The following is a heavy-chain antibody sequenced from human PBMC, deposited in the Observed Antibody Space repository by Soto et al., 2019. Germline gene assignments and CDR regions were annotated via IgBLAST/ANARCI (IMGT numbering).Heavy chain of an antibody. D-gene: IGHD3-9*01. V-gene: IGHV1-69*06. J-gene: IGHJ4*02. CDR3: ARRNTPGFLRYFDN. CDR1: GGTLTNFINYP. Sequence: QVQLVQSGAEVMQPGSSVKVSCKPSGGTLTNFINYPINWVRQSPGQGLEWMGGIVPNIGTVNYAQKFQGRVTMTADKSTGTVYMELSSLRSDDSALYYCARRNTPGFLRYFDNWGQGTLVTVSS. CDR2: IVPNIGTV.